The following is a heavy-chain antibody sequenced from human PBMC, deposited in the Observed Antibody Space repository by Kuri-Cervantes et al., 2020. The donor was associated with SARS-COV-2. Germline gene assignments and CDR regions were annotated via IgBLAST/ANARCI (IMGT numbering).Heavy chain of an antibody. CDR1: GFTFSSYS. CDR3: ARDSSSGWFSY. J-gene: IGHJ4*02. Sequence: GESLKISCAASGFTFSSYSMNWVRQAPGKGLEWVSSISSSSSYRYYADSVKGRFTISRDNAKNSLYLQMISLRAEDTAVYYCARDSSSGWFSYWGQGTLVTVSS. D-gene: IGHD6-19*01. V-gene: IGHV3-21*01. CDR2: ISSSSSYR.